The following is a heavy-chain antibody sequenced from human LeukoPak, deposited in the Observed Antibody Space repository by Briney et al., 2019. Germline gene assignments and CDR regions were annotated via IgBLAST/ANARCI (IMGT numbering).Heavy chain of an antibody. D-gene: IGHD6-19*01. CDR3: AKGRAVAGIQL. J-gene: IGHJ1*01. CDR1: GYSISSGYY. CDR2: IYHSGST. V-gene: IGHV4-38-2*01. Sequence: SVTLSLTCAVSGYSISSGYYWGWIRQPPGKXXEWIGSIYHSGSTYYNPSLKSRVTISVDTSKNQFSLKLSSVTAADTAVYYCAKGRAVAGIQLWGQGTLVTVSS.